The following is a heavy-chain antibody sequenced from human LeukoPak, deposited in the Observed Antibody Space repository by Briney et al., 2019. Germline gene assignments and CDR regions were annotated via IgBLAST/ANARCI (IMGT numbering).Heavy chain of an antibody. Sequence: GGSLRLSCAASGFTFSSYAMSWVRQAPGKGLEWVSAISFSGDSSYYADSVKGRFTISRDNSENTLFLQMNSLRAEDTAVYYCAKGLPPGLNYGGNSIGWFDPWGQGTLVTVSS. CDR2: ISFSGDSS. D-gene: IGHD4-23*01. CDR3: AKGLPPGLNYGGNSIGWFDP. CDR1: GFTFSSYA. J-gene: IGHJ5*02. V-gene: IGHV3-23*01.